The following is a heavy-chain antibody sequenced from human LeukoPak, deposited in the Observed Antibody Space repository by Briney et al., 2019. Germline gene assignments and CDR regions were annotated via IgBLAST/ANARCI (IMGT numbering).Heavy chain of an antibody. CDR2: INPSGGTT. CDR1: GYTFTSYY. Sequence: GASVKVSCKASGYTFTSYYIHWVRQAPGQVLEWMGVINPSGGTTSYAQKFQGRVTMTRDTSTSTVYMELSSLTSEDTAVYYCARGPVYGISCYGDHWGQGTLVTVSS. J-gene: IGHJ4*02. V-gene: IGHV1-46*01. CDR3: ARGPVYGISCYGDH. D-gene: IGHD2-2*01.